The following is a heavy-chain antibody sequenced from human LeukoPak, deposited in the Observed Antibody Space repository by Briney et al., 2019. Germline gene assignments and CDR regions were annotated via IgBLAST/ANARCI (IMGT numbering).Heavy chain of an antibody. J-gene: IGHJ4*02. CDR1: GYTFTIYY. V-gene: IGHV1-46*01. CDR2: INPSGGST. Sequence: VASVKVSCKASGYTFTIYYMHWVRPAPGQGLEWRGIINPSGGSTSYAQKSQGRVTITADKSTSTAYMELSSLRSEDTAVYYCARVSDCTNGVCYPNFDYWGQGTLVTVSS. CDR3: ARVSDCTNGVCYPNFDY. D-gene: IGHD2-8*01.